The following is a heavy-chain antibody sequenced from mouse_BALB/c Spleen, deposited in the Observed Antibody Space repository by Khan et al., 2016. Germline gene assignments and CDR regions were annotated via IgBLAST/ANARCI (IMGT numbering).Heavy chain of an antibody. Sequence: EVELVESGGGLVKPGGSLKLSCAASGFTFSSYTMSWVRQTPEKRLEWVATISSGGNYTYYPDTVKGRFTISRDNAKNTLYLQMSSLKSEDTAMYYCTIDSSGGFAYWGQGTLVTVSA. V-gene: IGHV5-6-4*01. CDR2: ISSGGNYT. CDR1: GFTFSSYT. J-gene: IGHJ3*01. D-gene: IGHD3-1*01. CDR3: TIDSSGGFAY.